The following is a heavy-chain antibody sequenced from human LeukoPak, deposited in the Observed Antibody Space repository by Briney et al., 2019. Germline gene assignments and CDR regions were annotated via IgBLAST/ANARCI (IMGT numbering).Heavy chain of an antibody. CDR2: ISYDGSNK. Sequence: AGGSLRLSCAASGFTFSSYGMHWVRQAPGKGLEWVAVISYDGSNKYYADSVKGRFTISRDNSKNTLYLQMNSLRAEDTAVYYCAKDSTVKSGSLDYWGRGTLVTVSS. V-gene: IGHV3-30*18. CDR1: GFTFSSYG. CDR3: AKDSTVKSGSLDY. D-gene: IGHD1-26*01. J-gene: IGHJ4*02.